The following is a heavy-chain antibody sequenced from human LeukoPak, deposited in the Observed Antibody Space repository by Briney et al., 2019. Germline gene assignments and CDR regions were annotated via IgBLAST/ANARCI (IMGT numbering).Heavy chain of an antibody. D-gene: IGHD6-13*01. CDR1: GYTFTSYT. V-gene: IGHV1-18*01. CDR3: AREEGAPIAAANI. Sequence: EASVKVSCKASGYTFTSYTISWVRQAPGQGLEWMGWISAYNGNTNYAQKLQGRVTMTTDTSTSTAYMELRGLRSDDTAVYYCAREEGAPIAAANIWGLGTMVTVSS. CDR2: ISAYNGNT. J-gene: IGHJ3*02.